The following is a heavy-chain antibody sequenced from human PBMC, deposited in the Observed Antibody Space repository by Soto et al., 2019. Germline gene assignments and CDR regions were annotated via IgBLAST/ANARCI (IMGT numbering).Heavy chain of an antibody. D-gene: IGHD6-13*01. J-gene: IGHJ3*02. V-gene: IGHV3-7*01. Sequence: PGGSLRLSCAASGFTFSSYWMSWVRQAPGKGLEWVANIKQDGSEKYYVDSVKGRFTISRDNAKNSLYLQMNSLRAEDTAVYYCARESIAAAGSLDAFDIWGQGTMVTVS. CDR2: IKQDGSEK. CDR3: ARESIAAAGSLDAFDI. CDR1: GFTFSSYW.